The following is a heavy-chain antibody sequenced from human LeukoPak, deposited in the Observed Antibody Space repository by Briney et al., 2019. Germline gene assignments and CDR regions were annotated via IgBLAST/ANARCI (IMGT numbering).Heavy chain of an antibody. CDR2: VSSSGGTI. CDR3: ARGRVTGDYVRDFDY. Sequence: GGSLRLSCVASGFTFSTYEMNWVRQAPGKGLEWVSYVSSSGGTILYADSVKGRFTTSRDNAKNSLYLQMNSLRAEDTAVYYCARGRVTGDYVRDFDYWGQGTLVTVSS. J-gene: IGHJ4*02. V-gene: IGHV3-48*03. CDR1: GFTFSTYE. D-gene: IGHD4-17*01.